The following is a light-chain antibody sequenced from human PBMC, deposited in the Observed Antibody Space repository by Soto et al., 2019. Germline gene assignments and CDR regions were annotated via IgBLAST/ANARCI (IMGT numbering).Light chain of an antibody. V-gene: IGLV1-44*01. Sequence: QSVLTQPPSASGTPGQRVTIFCSGSSSNIGSNTVNWYQQLPGTAPKLLIYSSNQRPSGVPDRFSGSKSGTSASLAISGLQSEDEADYYCAAWDDSLSGVVFGGGTKLTVL. J-gene: IGLJ2*01. CDR2: SSN. CDR1: SSNIGSNT. CDR3: AAWDDSLSGVV.